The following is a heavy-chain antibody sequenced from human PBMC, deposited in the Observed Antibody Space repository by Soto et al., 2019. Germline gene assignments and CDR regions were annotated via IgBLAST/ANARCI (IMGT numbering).Heavy chain of an antibody. Sequence: QVQLVESGGGVVQPGRSLRLSCVASGFAFSTYGIHWVRQAPGKGLEWVAVIWYDGSIKYYAGSVKGRFTISRDNSKNTLYLQMNSLRADDTAVYYCARASGPFDYWGKGTQVTVSS. V-gene: IGHV3-33*01. D-gene: IGHD5-12*01. CDR1: GFAFSTYG. CDR2: IWYDGSIK. J-gene: IGHJ4*02. CDR3: ARASGPFDY.